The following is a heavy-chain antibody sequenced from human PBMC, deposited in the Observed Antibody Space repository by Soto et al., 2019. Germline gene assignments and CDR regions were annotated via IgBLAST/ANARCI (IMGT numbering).Heavy chain of an antibody. V-gene: IGHV4-59*01. CDR1: GGTMNNYY. CDR2: ISYMGTT. J-gene: IGHJ4*02. D-gene: IGHD3-22*01. Sequence: ETLSLTCTVSGGTMNNYYWSWIRQAPGKGLQYIGYISYMGTTNYNPSLKSRVTISVDTSKNQFSLKLTSVTAEDTALYYCKKSGGGYVNSGYYGGDYDSWGRGTLVTVSS. CDR3: KKSGGGYVNSGYYGGDYDS.